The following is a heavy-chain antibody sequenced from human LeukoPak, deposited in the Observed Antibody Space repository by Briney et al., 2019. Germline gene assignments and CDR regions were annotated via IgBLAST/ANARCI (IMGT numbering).Heavy chain of an antibody. CDR1: GGTFSSYA. CDR2: INPNSGGT. CDR3: AREDYYDSSGYYKNKEYFQH. J-gene: IGHJ1*01. Sequence: EASVKVSCKASGGTFSSYAISWVRQAPGQGLEWMGWINPNSGGTNYAQKFQGRVTMTRGTSISTAYMELSRLRSDDTAVYYCAREDYYDSSGYYKNKEYFQHWGQGTLVTVSS. D-gene: IGHD3-22*01. V-gene: IGHV1-2*02.